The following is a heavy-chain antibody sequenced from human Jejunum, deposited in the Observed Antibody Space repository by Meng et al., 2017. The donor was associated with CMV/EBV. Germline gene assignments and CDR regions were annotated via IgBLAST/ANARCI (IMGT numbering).Heavy chain of an antibody. J-gene: IGHJ4*02. Sequence: QVTLADSAPGQVKPPTALPRTCSVSGGSISSCDYYWSWIRQSPEKGLEWIGFIYYSGASYSTPSLRSRVTMSMDTSTNQFSLRLNSVTAADTGVYFCARDRGYSSGWGVFDYWGRGTLVTASS. CDR1: GGSISSCDYY. CDR2: IYYSGAS. CDR3: ARDRGYSSGWGVFDY. D-gene: IGHD6-19*01. V-gene: IGHV4-30-4*01.